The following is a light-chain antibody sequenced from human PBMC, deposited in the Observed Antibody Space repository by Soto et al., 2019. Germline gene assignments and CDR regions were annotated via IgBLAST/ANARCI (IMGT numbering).Light chain of an antibody. CDR2: AAS. Sequence: DIQMTQSPSSLSASVGDGVTINCRASQSISSYLNWYQQKPGKAPKLLIYAASSLQSGVPSRFSGSGSGTDCTLTISSLQPEDFATYYCQQSYSTPPTLGQGTKVDI. V-gene: IGKV1-39*01. CDR1: QSISSY. CDR3: QQSYSTPPT. J-gene: IGKJ1*01.